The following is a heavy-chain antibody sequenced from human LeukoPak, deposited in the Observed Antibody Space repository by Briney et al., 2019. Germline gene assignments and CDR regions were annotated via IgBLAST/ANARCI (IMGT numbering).Heavy chain of an antibody. J-gene: IGHJ4*02. Sequence: SETLSLTCAVDGGSFSGYYWSWIRQPPGKGLEWIGEINHSGSTNYNPSLKSRVTISVDTSKNQFSLKLSSVTAADTAVYYCARGVSPKGMGGRRFDYWGQGTLVTVSS. CDR3: ARGVSPKGMGGRRFDY. D-gene: IGHD1-26*01. V-gene: IGHV4-34*01. CDR1: GGSFSGYY. CDR2: INHSGST.